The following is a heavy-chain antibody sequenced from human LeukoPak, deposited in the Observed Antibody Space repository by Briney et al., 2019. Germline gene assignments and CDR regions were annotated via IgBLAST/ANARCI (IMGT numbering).Heavy chain of an antibody. V-gene: IGHV4-34*01. CDR2: INHSGST. Sequence: SETLSLTSAVYGGSFSGYYWSWIRQPPGKGLEWIGEINHSGSTNYNPSLKSRVTISVDTSKNQFSLKLSSVTAADTAVYYCARGAGYSTAWLDIWGQGTMVTVSS. D-gene: IGHD6-13*01. CDR3: ARGAGYSTAWLDI. CDR1: GGSFSGYY. J-gene: IGHJ3*02.